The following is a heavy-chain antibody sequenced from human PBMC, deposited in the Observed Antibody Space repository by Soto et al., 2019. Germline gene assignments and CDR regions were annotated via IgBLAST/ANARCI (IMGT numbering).Heavy chain of an antibody. CDR2: IIPIFGTA. V-gene: IGHV1-69*13. CDR1: GGTFSSYA. D-gene: IGHD3-22*01. Sequence: SVKVSCKASGGTFSSYAISWVRQAPGQGLEWMGGIIPIFGTANYAQKFQGRVTITADESTSTAYMELSSLRSEDTAVYYCARDPNYYDSSGYFLWWGQGTLVTVSS. CDR3: ARDPNYYDSSGYFLW. J-gene: IGHJ4*02.